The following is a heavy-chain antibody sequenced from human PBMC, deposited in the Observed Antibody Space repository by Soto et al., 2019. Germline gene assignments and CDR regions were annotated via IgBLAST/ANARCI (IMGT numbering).Heavy chain of an antibody. CDR2: ILVDGRT. J-gene: IGHJ3*02. CDR3: AKATATGGGAFDI. D-gene: IGHD2-8*02. CDR1: GFICSSYD. Sequence: GGSLRLSCAASGFICSSYDMSWVRQAPGKGLEWVSTILVDGRTFYVDSVKGRFTISRDNSKNTVYLQMNSLTAGDTALYYCAKATATGGGAFDICGQGTMVTVSS. V-gene: IGHV3-23*01.